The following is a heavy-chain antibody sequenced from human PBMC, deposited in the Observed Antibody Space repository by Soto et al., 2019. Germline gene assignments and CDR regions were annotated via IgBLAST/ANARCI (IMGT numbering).Heavy chain of an antibody. CDR2: IYSGGGT. V-gene: IGHV3-66*01. CDR1: GFTVSSNY. D-gene: IGHD6-19*01. Sequence: GGSLRLSCADSGFTVSSNYMSWVRQAPGKGLEWVSVIYSGGGTYYADSVKGRFTISRDNSKNTLYLQMNSLRAEDTAVYYCARVGYSSGWLRNWGQGTLVTVSS. CDR3: ARVGYSSGWLRN. J-gene: IGHJ4*02.